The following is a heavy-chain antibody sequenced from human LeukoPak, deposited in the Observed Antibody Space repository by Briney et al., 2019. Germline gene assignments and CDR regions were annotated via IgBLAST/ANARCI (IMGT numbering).Heavy chain of an antibody. J-gene: IGHJ4*02. CDR2: IWYDGSNK. D-gene: IGHD3-3*01. Sequence: PGGSLRLSCAASGFTFSSYGMHWVRQAPGKGLEWVAVIWYDGSNKYYVDSVKGRFTISRDNSKNTLYLQMNSLRAEDSAVYYCARDRYDFWSEGYFDYWGQGTRVTVSS. CDR3: ARDRYDFWSEGYFDY. CDR1: GFTFSSYG. V-gene: IGHV3-33*01.